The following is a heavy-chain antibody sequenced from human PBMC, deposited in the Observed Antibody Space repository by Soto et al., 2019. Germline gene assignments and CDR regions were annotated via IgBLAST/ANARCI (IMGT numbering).Heavy chain of an antibody. CDR1: GYTLTSYG. Sequence: QVHLVQSGAEVKKPGASVKVSCKGSGYTLTSYGITWVRQAPGQGLEWMGWISAHNGNTDYAQKLQGRVTVTRDTSTSTAYMELRSLRSADTAVYYCARGRYGDYWGHGAVVTVSS. V-gene: IGHV1-18*01. CDR3: ARGRYGDY. J-gene: IGHJ4*01. CDR2: ISAHNGNT. D-gene: IGHD1-1*01.